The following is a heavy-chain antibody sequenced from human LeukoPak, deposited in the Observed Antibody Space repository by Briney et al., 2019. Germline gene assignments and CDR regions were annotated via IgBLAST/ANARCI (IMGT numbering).Heavy chain of an antibody. Sequence: GGSLRLSCVASGFTFSNYWMHWVRHPPGKGLVWVSRIYVDGRTTNYADSVKGQFTISRDNAKNTVYLEMNSLSVEDTATYYCIRDFRSADLWGQGTLVTVTS. CDR1: GFTFSNYW. J-gene: IGHJ5*02. CDR2: IYVDGRTT. V-gene: IGHV3-74*01. CDR3: IRDFRSADL.